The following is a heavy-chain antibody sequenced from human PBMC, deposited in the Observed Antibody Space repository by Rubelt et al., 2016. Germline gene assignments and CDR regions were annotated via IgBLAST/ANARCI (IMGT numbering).Heavy chain of an antibody. CDR1: GFTFSTSG. CDR2: ISGSGGST. D-gene: IGHD3-22*01. CDR3: ARDFNPRQDRSVYLDGFEV. Sequence: PGGSLRLSCAASGFTFSTSGMTWVRQAPGKGLAWVSAISGSGGSTYYADSVKGRFTISRDNSNNSLFLQMNSLRAEDAAVYYCARDFNPRQDRSVYLDGFEVWGQGTMVTVSS. J-gene: IGHJ3*01. V-gene: IGHV3-23*01.